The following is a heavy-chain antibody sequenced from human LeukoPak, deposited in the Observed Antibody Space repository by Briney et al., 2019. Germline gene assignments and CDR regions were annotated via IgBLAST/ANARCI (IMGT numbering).Heavy chain of an antibody. CDR3: ARGREEVADYYFDY. J-gene: IGHJ4*02. V-gene: IGHV1-8*02. D-gene: IGHD6-19*01. CDR2: MNPNSGNT. Sequence: ASVKVSCKASGYTFTGYYMHWVRQAPGQGLEWMGWMNPNSGNTGYAQKFQGRVTMTRNTSISTAYMELSSLRSEDTAVYYCARGREEVADYYFDYWGQGTLVTVSS. CDR1: GYTFTGYY.